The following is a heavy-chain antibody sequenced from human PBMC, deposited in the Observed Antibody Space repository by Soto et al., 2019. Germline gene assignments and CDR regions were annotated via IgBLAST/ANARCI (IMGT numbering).Heavy chain of an antibody. Sequence: QLVESGGGVVQPGGSLRLSCATSGFSFTHYTINWVRQAPAKGLEWVAVMSYDGTNENYADSVKGRFTISRDNSKTTVYLQMNSLTPEDTALYYCARKWGTYSSASLDFWGLGTLVTVSS. CDR1: GFSFTHYT. V-gene: IGHV3-30*04. J-gene: IGHJ4*02. D-gene: IGHD6-19*01. CDR3: ARKWGTYSSASLDF. CDR2: MSYDGTNE.